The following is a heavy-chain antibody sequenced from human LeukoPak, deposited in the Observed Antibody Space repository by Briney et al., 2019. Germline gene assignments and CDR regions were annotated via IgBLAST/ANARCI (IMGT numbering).Heavy chain of an antibody. Sequence: GGSLRLSCAASGFTFDDYAMHWVRQAPGKGLEWVSGIDWNGGSTGYADSVKGRFTISRDNAKNSLYLQMNSLRAEDTALYYCARASPDYDFWSGYSGYMDVWGKGTTVTVSS. J-gene: IGHJ6*03. D-gene: IGHD3-3*01. V-gene: IGHV3-20*04. CDR3: ARASPDYDFWSGYSGYMDV. CDR2: IDWNGGST. CDR1: GFTFDDYA.